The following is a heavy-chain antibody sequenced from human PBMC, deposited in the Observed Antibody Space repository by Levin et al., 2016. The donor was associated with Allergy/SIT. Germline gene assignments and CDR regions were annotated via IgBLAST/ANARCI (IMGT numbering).Heavy chain of an antibody. Sequence: GESLKISCAASGFTFSSYSMNWVRQAPGKGLEWVSSISSSSSYIYYADSVKGRFTISRDNAKNSLYLQMNSLRAEDTAVYYCAPSKVIFGYFDYWGQGTLVTVSS. CDR1: GFTFSSYS. CDR2: ISSSSSYI. CDR3: APSKVIFGYFDY. D-gene: IGHD3/OR15-3a*01. V-gene: IGHV3-21*01. J-gene: IGHJ4*02.